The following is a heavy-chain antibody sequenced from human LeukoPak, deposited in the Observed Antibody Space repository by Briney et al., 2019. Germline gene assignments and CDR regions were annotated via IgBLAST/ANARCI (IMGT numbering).Heavy chain of an antibody. V-gene: IGHV5-51*01. CDR3: ARPYCSSTSCYALGY. Sequence: GESLKISCKGSGYRLTNYWIGWVRQMPGKGLEWMGIIYPGDSDTRYSPSFQGQVTISADKSISTAYLQWSSLKASDTAMYYCARPYCSSTSCYALGYWGQGTLVTVSS. J-gene: IGHJ4*02. CDR1: GYRLTNYW. CDR2: IYPGDSDT. D-gene: IGHD2-2*01.